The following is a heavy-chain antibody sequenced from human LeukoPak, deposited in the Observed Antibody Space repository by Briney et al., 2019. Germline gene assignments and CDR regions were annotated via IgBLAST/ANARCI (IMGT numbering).Heavy chain of an antibody. CDR3: ATERWFGDPARRVDYFDY. CDR1: GGSISSSSYY. V-gene: IGHV4-39*07. D-gene: IGHD3-10*01. Sequence: RSSETLSLTCTVSGGSISSSSYYWGWIRQPPGKGLEWIGSIYYSGSTYYNPSLKSRVTISVDTSKNQFSLKLSSVTAADTAVYYCATERWFGDPARRVDYFDYWGQGTLVTVSS. J-gene: IGHJ4*02. CDR2: IYYSGST.